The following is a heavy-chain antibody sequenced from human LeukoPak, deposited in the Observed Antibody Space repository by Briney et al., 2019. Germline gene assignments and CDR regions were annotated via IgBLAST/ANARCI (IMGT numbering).Heavy chain of an antibody. J-gene: IGHJ6*02. V-gene: IGHV3-23*01. D-gene: IGHD3-10*01. Sequence: GGSLRLSCAASGFTFSSYAMSWVRQAPGKGLEWVSAISGSGGSTYYADSVKGRFTISRDNSKNTLYLQMNSLRAEDTAVYYCANGLSTLTTHAHYYYGSDPRVYYYYGMDVWGQGTTVTVSS. CDR3: ANGLSTLTTHAHYYYGSDPRVYYYYGMDV. CDR1: GFTFSSYA. CDR2: ISGSGGST.